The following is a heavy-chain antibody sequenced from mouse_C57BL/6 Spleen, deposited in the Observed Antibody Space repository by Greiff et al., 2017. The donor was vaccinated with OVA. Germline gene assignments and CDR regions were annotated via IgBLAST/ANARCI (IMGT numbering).Heavy chain of an antibody. CDR1: GYTFTSYW. J-gene: IGHJ4*01. CDR3: ARARYDSAMDY. V-gene: IGHV1-61*01. D-gene: IGHD2-3*01. CDR2: IYPSDSET. Sequence: QVQLQQPGAELVRPGSSVKLSCKASGYTFTSYWMDWVKQRPGQGLEWIGNIYPSDSETHYNQKFKDKATLTVDKSSSTAYMQLSSLTSEDSAVYYCARARYDSAMDYWGQGTSVTVSS.